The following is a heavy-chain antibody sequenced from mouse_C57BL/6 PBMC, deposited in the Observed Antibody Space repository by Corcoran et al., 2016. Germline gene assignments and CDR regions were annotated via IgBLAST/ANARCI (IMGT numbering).Heavy chain of an antibody. CDR3: ARLPGY. Sequence: EVQLQQSGPELVKPGASVKISCKASGYTFTDYYMNWVKQSHGKSLEWIGDINPNNGGTSYNQKFKGKATLTVDKSSSTAYMELRSLTSEDSAVYYCARLPGYWGQGTTLTVSS. J-gene: IGHJ2*01. CDR2: INPNNGGT. CDR1: GYTFTDYY. V-gene: IGHV1-26*01.